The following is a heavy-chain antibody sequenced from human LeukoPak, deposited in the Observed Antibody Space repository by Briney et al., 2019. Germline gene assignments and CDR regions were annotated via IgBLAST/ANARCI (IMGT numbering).Heavy chain of an antibody. Sequence: GGSLRLSCAASGFTFSSYAMNWVRQAPGKGLEWVSYISSSSSTIYYADSVKGRFTISRDNSKNTLYLQMNSLRAEDTAVYYCAKIPLTKFIPYYGSGSYVFDYWGQGTLVTVSS. D-gene: IGHD3-10*01. CDR3: AKIPLTKFIPYYGSGSYVFDY. V-gene: IGHV3-23*01. J-gene: IGHJ4*02. CDR1: GFTFSSYA. CDR2: ISSSSSTI.